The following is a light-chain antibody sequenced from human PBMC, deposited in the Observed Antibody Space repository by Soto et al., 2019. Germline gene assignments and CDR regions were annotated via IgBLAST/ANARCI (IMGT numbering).Light chain of an antibody. V-gene: IGLV2-14*01. CDR3: SSYTSSSTPYV. CDR1: SSDVGGYNY. CDR2: DVS. Sequence: QSALTKPASGTRSPGESSSISCTGTSSDVGGYNYVSWYQQHPGKAPKLMIYDVSNRPSGVSNRFSGSKSGNTASLTISGLQAEDEADYYCSSYTSSSTPYVFGTGTKVTVL. J-gene: IGLJ1*01.